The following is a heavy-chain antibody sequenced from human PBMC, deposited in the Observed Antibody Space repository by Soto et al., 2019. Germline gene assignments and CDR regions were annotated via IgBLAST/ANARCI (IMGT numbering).Heavy chain of an antibody. D-gene: IGHD2-15*01. CDR3: ARVYCSGGSCYEFDY. CDR2: IYYSGST. CDR1: GGSISSGGYY. J-gene: IGHJ4*02. V-gene: IGHV4-31*03. Sequence: SETLSLTYTVSGGSISSGGYYWSWIRQHPGKGLEWIGYIYYSGSTYYNPSLKSRVTISVDTSKNQFSLKLSSVTAADTAVYYCARVYCSGGSCYEFDYWGQGTLVTVSS.